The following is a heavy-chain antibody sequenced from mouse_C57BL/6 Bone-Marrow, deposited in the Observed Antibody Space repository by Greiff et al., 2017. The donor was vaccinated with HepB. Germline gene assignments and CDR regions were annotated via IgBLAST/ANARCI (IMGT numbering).Heavy chain of an antibody. V-gene: IGHV5-4*01. Sequence: EVNLVESGGGLVKPGGSLKLSCAASGFTFSSYAMSWVRQTPEKRLEWVATISDGGSYTYYPDNVKGRFTISRDNAKNNLYLQMSHLKSEDTAMYYCARDPPYYYGSSYWYFDVWGTGTTVTVSS. D-gene: IGHD1-1*01. CDR1: GFTFSSYA. J-gene: IGHJ1*03. CDR3: ARDPPYYYGSSYWYFDV. CDR2: ISDGGSYT.